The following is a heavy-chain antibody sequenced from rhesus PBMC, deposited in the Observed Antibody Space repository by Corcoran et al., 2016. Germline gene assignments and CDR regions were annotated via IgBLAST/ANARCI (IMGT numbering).Heavy chain of an antibody. D-gene: IGHD2-39*01. CDR1: GGSVSSNY. CDR3: ATLVGVPGSLDV. Sequence: QVQLQESGPGLVKPSETLSLTCAVSGGSVSSNYWSWIRQSPGKGLAWIGRISGSGGGADYNPSLKSRGTRSTETSKNQFSLRLTSVTAADTALYFCATLVGVPGSLDVWGRGVLVTVSS. V-gene: IGHV4-173*01. CDR2: ISGSGGGA. J-gene: IGHJ5-2*02.